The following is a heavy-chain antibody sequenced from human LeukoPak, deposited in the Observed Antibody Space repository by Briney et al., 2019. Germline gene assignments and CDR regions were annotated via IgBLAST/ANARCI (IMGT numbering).Heavy chain of an antibody. CDR1: GFTFTIYA. CDR2: ISGTGEYT. D-gene: IGHD3-22*01. J-gene: IGHJ4*02. CDR3: AKDRPNYYGSDGHYYRRNGDY. Sequence: SGGSLRLSCAASGFTFTIYAMSWVRQAPGKGLEWVSSISGTGEYTYYTGSVKGRFTISRDNSKNTLYLHMNSLRGEDTAVYYCAKDRPNYYGSDGHYYRRNGDYWGQGTLVTVSS. V-gene: IGHV3-23*01.